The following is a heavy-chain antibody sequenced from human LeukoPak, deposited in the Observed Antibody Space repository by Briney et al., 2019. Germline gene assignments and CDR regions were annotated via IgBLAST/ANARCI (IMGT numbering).Heavy chain of an antibody. J-gene: IGHJ5*02. CDR2: FDPEDGET. CDR1: GYTLTELS. V-gene: IGHV1-24*01. Sequence: ASVNVSCKVSGYTLTELSMHWVRQAPGKGLEWMGGFDPEDGETIYAQKFQGRVTMTEDTSTDTAYMELSSLRSEDTAVYYCATSPWGFGETRFDPWGQGTLVTVSS. CDR3: ATSPWGFGETRFDP. D-gene: IGHD3-10*01.